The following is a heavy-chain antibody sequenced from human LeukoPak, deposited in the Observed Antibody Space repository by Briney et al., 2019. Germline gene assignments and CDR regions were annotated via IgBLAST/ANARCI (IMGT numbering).Heavy chain of an antibody. D-gene: IGHD6-13*01. CDR1: GYRFNSYW. Sequence: GESLKISCKTSGYRFNSYWIAWVRQTPGKGLEWMGIIFPGDSETRYSPSFQGQVTISADKSISTAYLQWSSLKASDTAMYYCASGISSSLSGFDAFDIWGQGTMVTVSS. V-gene: IGHV5-51*01. J-gene: IGHJ3*02. CDR3: ASGISSSLSGFDAFDI. CDR2: IFPGDSET.